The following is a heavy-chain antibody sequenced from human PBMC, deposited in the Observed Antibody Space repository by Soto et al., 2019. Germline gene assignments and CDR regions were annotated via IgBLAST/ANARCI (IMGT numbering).Heavy chain of an antibody. CDR2: ISWNSGSI. D-gene: IGHD3-10*01. J-gene: IGHJ6*03. Sequence: GGSLRLSCAASGFTFDDYAMHWVRQAPGKGLEWVSGISWNSGSIGYADSVKGRFTISRDNAKNSLYLQMNSLRAEDTALYYCAKARGGFGELFESASYYMDVWGKGTTVTVSS. CDR1: GFTFDDYA. CDR3: AKARGGFGELFESASYYMDV. V-gene: IGHV3-9*01.